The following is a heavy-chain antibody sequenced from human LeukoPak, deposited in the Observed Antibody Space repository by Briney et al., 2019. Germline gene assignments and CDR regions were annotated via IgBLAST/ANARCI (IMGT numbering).Heavy chain of an antibody. J-gene: IGHJ4*02. CDR1: GYTFTGYY. CDR3: ARVTYYYDSSGYYPLGY. D-gene: IGHD3-22*01. V-gene: IGHV1-2*02. CDR2: INPNSGGT. Sequence: GASVKVSCKASGYTFTGYYMHWVRQAPGQGLEWMGWINPNSGGTNYAQKFQGRVTMTRDTSISTAYMELSRLRSDDTAVYYCARVTYYYDSSGYYPLGYWGQGTLVTVSS.